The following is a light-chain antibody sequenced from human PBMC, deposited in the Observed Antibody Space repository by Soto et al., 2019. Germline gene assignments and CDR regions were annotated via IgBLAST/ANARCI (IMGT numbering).Light chain of an antibody. CDR3: QQYNSFFT. CDR2: GAS. CDR1: QSVSRN. J-gene: IGKJ3*01. Sequence: EIVMTQSPSTLSISPWERATLSCMASQSVSRNLAWYQQKPGQAPRLLIYGASTRATGIPARFGGSGSGTEFTLTINSLQSEDFAVYYCQQYNSFFTFGPGTKVDIK. V-gene: IGKV3-15*01.